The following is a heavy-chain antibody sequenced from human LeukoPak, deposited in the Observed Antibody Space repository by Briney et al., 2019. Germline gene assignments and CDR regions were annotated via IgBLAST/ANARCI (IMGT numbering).Heavy chain of an antibody. CDR3: AKDLLKYSSSWYLPDY. V-gene: IGHV3-23*01. D-gene: IGHD6-13*01. CDR1: GVTFSDYA. J-gene: IGHJ4*02. Sequence: GGSLRLSCAASGVTFSDYAMSWVRQAPGKGLEWVSAISGSGGSTYYADSVKGRFTISRDNSKNTLYLQMNSLRAEDTAVYYCAKDLLKYSSSWYLPDYWGQGTLVTVSS. CDR2: ISGSGGST.